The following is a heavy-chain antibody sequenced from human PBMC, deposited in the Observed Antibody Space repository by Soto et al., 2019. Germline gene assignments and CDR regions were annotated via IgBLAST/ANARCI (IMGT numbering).Heavy chain of an antibody. Sequence: VSLRLSCAASGFTFSSYAMSWVRQAPGKGLEWVSAISGSGGSTYYADSVKGRFTISRDNSKNTLYLQMNSLRAEDTAVYYCAKVRIQQYYYYGMDVWGQGTTVTVSS. J-gene: IGHJ6*02. CDR2: ISGSGGST. CDR1: GFTFSSYA. D-gene: IGHD5-18*01. CDR3: AKVRIQQYYYYGMDV. V-gene: IGHV3-23*01.